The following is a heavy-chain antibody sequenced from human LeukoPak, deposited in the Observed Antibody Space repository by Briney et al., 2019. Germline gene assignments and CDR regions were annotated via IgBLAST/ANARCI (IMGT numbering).Heavy chain of an antibody. V-gene: IGHV3-30-3*01. D-gene: IGHD2-21*01. CDR3: ARDDWGFDP. CDR1: GFTFSDYA. Sequence: PGGSLRLSCAASGFTFSDYAMHWVRQAPGKGLEWVAFISYDGSNKYYAESMKGRFTISRDNSKNTLYPQMNSLRAEDTAVYYCARDDWGFDPWGQGTLVTVSS. CDR2: ISYDGSNK. J-gene: IGHJ5*02.